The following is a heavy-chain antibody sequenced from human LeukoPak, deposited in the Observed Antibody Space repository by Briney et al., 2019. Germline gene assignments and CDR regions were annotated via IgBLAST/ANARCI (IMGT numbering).Heavy chain of an antibody. V-gene: IGHV4-34*01. CDR3: ARKSRGSTIFGVPTIPHFDY. CDR1: GGSFSGYY. CDR2: INHSGST. J-gene: IGHJ4*02. D-gene: IGHD3-3*01. Sequence: KPSETLSLTCAVYGGSFSGYYWSWIRQPPGKGLEWIGEINHSGSTNYNPSLKSRVTISVDTPKNQFSLKLSSVTAADTAVYYCARKSRGSTIFGVPTIPHFDYWGQGTLVTVSS.